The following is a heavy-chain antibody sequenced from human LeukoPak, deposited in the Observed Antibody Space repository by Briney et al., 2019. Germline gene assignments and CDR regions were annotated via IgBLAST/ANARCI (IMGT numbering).Heavy chain of an antibody. CDR2: IKSNTDGGTT. V-gene: IGHV3-15*01. J-gene: IGHJ5*02. CDR1: GFTFSNAW. CDR3: TTEYARRASGGEWFAP. Sequence: GGSLRLSCAASGFTFSNAWMSWVRQAPGKGLEWVGRIKSNTDGGTTDYAAPVKGRFTISRDDSKNTLYLQMNSLKSEDTAVYYCTTEYARRASGGEWFAPWGQGTLVTVSS. D-gene: IGHD2-8*01.